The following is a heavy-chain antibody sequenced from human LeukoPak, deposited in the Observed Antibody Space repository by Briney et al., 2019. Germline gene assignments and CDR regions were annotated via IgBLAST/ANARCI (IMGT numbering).Heavy chain of an antibody. Sequence: PGGSLRLSCAASEFNFQNNWMNWVRQAPGKGLEWVASVKKDGREKYYVDSVKGRFTISRDNAKNSLYLQMNSLRAEDTAVYYCARDVHGGAFDYWGQGTLVTVSS. J-gene: IGHJ4*02. CDR1: EFNFQNNW. V-gene: IGHV3-7*01. CDR3: ARDVHGGAFDY. D-gene: IGHD4-23*01. CDR2: VKKDGREK.